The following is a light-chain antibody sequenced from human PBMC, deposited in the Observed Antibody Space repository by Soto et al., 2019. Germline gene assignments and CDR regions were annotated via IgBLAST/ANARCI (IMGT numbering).Light chain of an antibody. CDR2: RAS. V-gene: IGKV3-15*01. CDR3: QQYNNWPTIT. J-gene: IGKJ5*01. Sequence: EIVMTQSPATLSVSPGERATLSCRASQSVSSNLAWYQQKPGQAPRLLIYRASTRATGIPARFSGSGSGTEFTLTISSLQSEDFAVYYCQQYNNWPTITFGQGKRLEIK. CDR1: QSVSSN.